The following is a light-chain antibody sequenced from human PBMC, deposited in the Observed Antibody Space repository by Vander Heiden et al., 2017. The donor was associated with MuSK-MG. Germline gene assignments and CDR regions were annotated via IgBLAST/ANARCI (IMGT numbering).Light chain of an antibody. CDR1: QSISSSF. V-gene: IGKV3-20*01. CDR2: GAS. J-gene: IGKJ3*01. CDR3: HQYDI. Sequence: EIVLTQSPGTLSLSPGERATLSCRASQSISSSFLGWYQQKPGQAHRMIIYGASSRATEFTLTISRLEPEDSAGYDGHQYDIFGHGTKVDIK.